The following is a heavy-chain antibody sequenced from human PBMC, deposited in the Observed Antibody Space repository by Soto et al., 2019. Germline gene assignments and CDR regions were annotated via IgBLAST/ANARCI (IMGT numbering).Heavy chain of an antibody. J-gene: IGHJ3*02. CDR3: AVHGDYDAFDM. CDR1: GFTFSHYW. V-gene: IGHV3-74*01. Sequence: EVQVVESGGGIVQPGGSLRLSCAGSGFTFSHYWMHWVRQAPGEGLVWISRINGDGSSTSYGDSMKGRFTISRDNANNPLSLQKNTLRPEDTAVYYCAVHGDYDAFDMWGQGTMVTVSS. CDR2: INGDGSST. D-gene: IGHD4-17*01.